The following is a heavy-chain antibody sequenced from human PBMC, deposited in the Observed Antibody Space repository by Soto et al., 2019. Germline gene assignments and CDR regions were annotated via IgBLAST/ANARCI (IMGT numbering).Heavy chain of an antibody. Sequence: GGSLRLSCGASGFTFSIYSMNWVRQAPGKGLEWVSYIMPDSSHIFYADSVKGRFTISRDNSKNTLYLQMNSLRAEDTAVYYCAKHYYGSGSYYNYFDYWGQGTLVTVSS. CDR2: IMPDSSHI. CDR3: AKHYYGSGSYYNYFDY. CDR1: GFTFSIYS. J-gene: IGHJ4*02. V-gene: IGHV3-48*01. D-gene: IGHD3-10*01.